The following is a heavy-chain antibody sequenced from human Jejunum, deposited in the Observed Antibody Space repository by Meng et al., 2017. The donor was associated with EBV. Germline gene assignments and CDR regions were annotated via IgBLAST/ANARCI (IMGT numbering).Heavy chain of an antibody. CDR2: MNSKRGET. D-gene: IGHD6-19*01. J-gene: IGHJ5*02. Sequence: GSRERTPRPSVKVPRKGAGYAFTNLDNNWVRQAPGQGVEGMGWMNSKRGETGYDKTFQGRVTMTRDTSINTAYMELSSLTSEDTALYYCMRGSGAGGRDWFDPWGQGTLVTVSS. V-gene: IGHV1-8*02. CDR3: MRGSGAGGRDWFDP. CDR1: GYAFTNLD.